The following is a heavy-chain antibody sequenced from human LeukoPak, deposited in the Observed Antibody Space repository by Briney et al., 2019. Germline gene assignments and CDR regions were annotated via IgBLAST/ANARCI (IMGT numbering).Heavy chain of an antibody. D-gene: IGHD5-12*01. CDR3: ARGTWGYVNY. CDR2: INHSGST. J-gene: IGHJ4*02. Sequence: PSETLSLTCAVYGGSFSGYYWSWIRQPPGKGLEWIGEINHSGSTNYNPSLKSRVTISVDTSKNQFSLKLSSVTAADTAVYYCARGTWGYVNYWGQGTLVTVSS. CDR1: GGSFSGYY. V-gene: IGHV4-34*01.